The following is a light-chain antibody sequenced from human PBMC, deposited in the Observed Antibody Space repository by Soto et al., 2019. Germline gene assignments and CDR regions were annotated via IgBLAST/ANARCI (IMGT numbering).Light chain of an antibody. CDR2: GAS. Sequence: EIVLTQSPDTLSLSPGETATLSCRASQSVGSDSLAWYLQRPGQAPRLLIFGASNRATGIPDRFSGSFSGPDFSLTITTLEPEDFAVYYCQLYGTSAFTFGQGTKVEIK. J-gene: IGKJ2*01. CDR3: QLYGTSAFT. V-gene: IGKV3-20*01. CDR1: QSVGSDS.